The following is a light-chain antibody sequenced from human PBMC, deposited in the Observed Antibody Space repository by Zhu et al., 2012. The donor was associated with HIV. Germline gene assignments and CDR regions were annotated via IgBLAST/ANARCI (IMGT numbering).Light chain of an antibody. J-gene: IGKJ3*01. CDR3: QQHYSYPFT. V-gene: IGKV1-8*01. CDR2: AAS. Sequence: AIRMTQSPSSLSASTGDRVTISCRASHGISNYLAWYQQRPGKAPKLLIYAASTLQSGVPSRFSGSGSGTDFTLTISCLQSEDFATYYCQQHYSYPFTFGPGTKVDIK. CDR1: HGISNY.